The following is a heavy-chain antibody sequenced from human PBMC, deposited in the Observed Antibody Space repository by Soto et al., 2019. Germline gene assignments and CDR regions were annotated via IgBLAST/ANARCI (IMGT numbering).Heavy chain of an antibody. Sequence: GGSLRLSCAASGFTFSSYAMRWVRQAPGKGLEWVSAISGSGGSTYYADSVKGRFTISRDNSKHTLYLQMNSLRAEDTAVYYCARRGPGTYFDYWGQGTLVTVSS. V-gene: IGHV3-23*01. CDR2: ISGSGGST. CDR3: ARRGPGTYFDY. D-gene: IGHD6-13*01. CDR1: GFTFSSYA. J-gene: IGHJ4*02.